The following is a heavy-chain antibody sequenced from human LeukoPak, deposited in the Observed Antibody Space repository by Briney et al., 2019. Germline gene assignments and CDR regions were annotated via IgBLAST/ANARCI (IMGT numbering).Heavy chain of an antibody. CDR3: ARGNSSSWYTVSYGYYYGVDV. CDR1: GGSISSYY. J-gene: IGHJ6*02. Sequence: PSETLSLTCTVSGGSISSYYWSWIRQPPGKGLEWIGYIYYSGSTNYNPSLKSRVTISVDTSKNQFSLKLSSVTAADTAVYYCARGNSSSWYTVSYGYYYGVDVWGQGTTVTVSS. CDR2: IYYSGST. D-gene: IGHD6-13*01. V-gene: IGHV4-59*01.